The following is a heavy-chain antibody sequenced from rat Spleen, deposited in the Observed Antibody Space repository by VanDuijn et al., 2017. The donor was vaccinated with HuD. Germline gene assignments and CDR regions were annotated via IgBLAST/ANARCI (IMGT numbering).Heavy chain of an antibody. CDR3: ARADVAAISTDGI. V-gene: IGHV2-72*01. J-gene: IGHJ2*01. D-gene: IGHD1-2*01. Sequence: QVQLMESGPGLMQPSETLSLTCTVSGFSLSSNGVGWVRQPLGKGLVWMGSIWSTGGTHYNSAVQSRLSISRDTSKSQVYLKMNSLQTEDTATYFCARADVAAISTDGIWGQGIMVTVSS. CDR2: IWSTGGT. CDR1: GFSLSSNG.